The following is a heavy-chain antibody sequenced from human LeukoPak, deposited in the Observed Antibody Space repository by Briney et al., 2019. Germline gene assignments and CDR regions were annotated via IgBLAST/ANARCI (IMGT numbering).Heavy chain of an antibody. J-gene: IGHJ5*02. CDR1: GFTFSSYW. CDR3: AREVIVVVPAAINWFDP. Sequence: GGSLRLSCAASGFTFSSYWMHWVRQAPGKGLVWVSRINSDGSSTSYADSVKGRFTISRDNAKNTLYLQMNSLRAEDTAVYYCAREVIVVVPAAINWFDPWGQGTLVTVS. D-gene: IGHD2-2*01. V-gene: IGHV3-74*01. CDR2: INSDGSST.